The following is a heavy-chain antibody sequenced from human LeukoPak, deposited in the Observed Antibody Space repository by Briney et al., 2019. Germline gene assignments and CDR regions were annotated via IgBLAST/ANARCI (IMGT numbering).Heavy chain of an antibody. Sequence: SETLSLTCTASGGSISSYYWSWIRQPPGKGLEWIGYIYYSGSTNYNPSLKSRVTISVDTSKNQFSLKLSSVTAADTAVYYCARQGGGFWYFDLWGRGTLVTVSS. J-gene: IGHJ2*01. D-gene: IGHD6-25*01. CDR2: IYYSGST. CDR3: ARQGGGFWYFDL. V-gene: IGHV4-59*08. CDR1: GGSISSYY.